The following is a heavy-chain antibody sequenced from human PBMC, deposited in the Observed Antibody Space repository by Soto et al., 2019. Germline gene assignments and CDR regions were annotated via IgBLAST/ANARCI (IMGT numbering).Heavy chain of an antibody. Sequence: GGSLRLSCAACGFTFSSYAMSWVRQAPGKGLEWVSAISGSGGSTYYADSVKGRFTISRDNSKNTLYLQMNSLRAEDTAVYYCAKEYDILTGRGYYFDYWGQGTLVTVSS. D-gene: IGHD3-9*01. CDR3: AKEYDILTGRGYYFDY. CDR2: ISGSGGST. CDR1: GFTFSSYA. J-gene: IGHJ4*02. V-gene: IGHV3-23*01.